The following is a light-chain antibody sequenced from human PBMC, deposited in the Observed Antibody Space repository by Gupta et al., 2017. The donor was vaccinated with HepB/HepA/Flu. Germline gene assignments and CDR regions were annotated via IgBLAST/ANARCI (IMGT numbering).Light chain of an antibody. Sequence: DIVMTQSPDHLAVSLGARATINSKSSQSVLYSSNNKNYLAWYQQKPGQPPKLLIYWASTRESGVPDRFSGSGSGTDFTLTISSLQAEDVAVYYCQQYYSTPPVTFGQGTKLEIK. V-gene: IGKV4-1*01. J-gene: IGKJ2*01. CDR2: WAS. CDR1: QSVLYSSNNKNY. CDR3: QQYYSTPPVT.